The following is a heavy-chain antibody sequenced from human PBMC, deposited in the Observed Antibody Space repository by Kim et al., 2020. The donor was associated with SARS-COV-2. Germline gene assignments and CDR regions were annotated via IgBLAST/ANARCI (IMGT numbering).Heavy chain of an antibody. CDR3: ARDRWNYYDSSYWFDP. J-gene: IGHJ5*02. V-gene: IGHV4-59*01. D-gene: IGHD3-22*01. Sequence: YLKSRVTRSVDTSKDQFSLKLSSVTAADTAVYYCARDRWNYYDSSYWFDPWGQGTLVTVSS.